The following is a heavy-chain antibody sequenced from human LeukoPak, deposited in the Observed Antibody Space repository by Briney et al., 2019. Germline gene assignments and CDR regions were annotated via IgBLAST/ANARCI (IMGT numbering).Heavy chain of an antibody. CDR3: ARQRVLTGYSPGGQHYLDD. V-gene: IGHV1-18*01. D-gene: IGHD3-9*01. CDR2: ISAYNADT. Sequence: ASVKVSCKASGYTFTTYGISWVRQAPGQGLEWMGWISAYNADTNYAQNLQGRLTVTTDTSTSTAYMELRGLSFDDTAVYYCARQRVLTGYSPGGQHYLDDWGQGTLVIVSS. CDR1: GYTFTTYG. J-gene: IGHJ4*02.